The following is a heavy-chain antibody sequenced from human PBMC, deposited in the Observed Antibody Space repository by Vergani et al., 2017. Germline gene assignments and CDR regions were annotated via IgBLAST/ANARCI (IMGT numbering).Heavy chain of an antibody. CDR2: IYYSGST. V-gene: IGHV4-59*08. Sequence: QVQLQESGPGLVKPSETLSLTCTVSGGSISSYYWSWIRQPPGKGLEWIGYIYYSGSTNYNPSLKSRVTISVDTSKNQFSLKLSSGTAADTAVYYCARHLHYYGSGSYGRWFDPWGQGTLVTVSS. J-gene: IGHJ5*02. CDR3: ARHLHYYGSGSYGRWFDP. CDR1: GGSISSYY. D-gene: IGHD3-10*01.